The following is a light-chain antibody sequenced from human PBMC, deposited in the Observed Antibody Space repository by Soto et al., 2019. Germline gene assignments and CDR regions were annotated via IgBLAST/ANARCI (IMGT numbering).Light chain of an antibody. V-gene: IGLV2-14*01. J-gene: IGLJ1*01. CDR1: SSDVGGYNY. CDR3: SSYTSSSTLEGYV. CDR2: DVS. Sequence: QSVLTQPASVSGSPGQSITISCTGTSSDVGGYNYVSWYQQHPGKAPKPMIYDVSNRPSGVSNRFSGSKSGNTASLTISGLQAEDEADYYCSSYTSSSTLEGYVFGTGTKVTVL.